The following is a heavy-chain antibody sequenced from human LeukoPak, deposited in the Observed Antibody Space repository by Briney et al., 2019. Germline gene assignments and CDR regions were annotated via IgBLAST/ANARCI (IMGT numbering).Heavy chain of an antibody. V-gene: IGHV3-48*01. CDR2: ITSGSDMI. CDR3: TTLNFHDS. CDR1: GLTFSIYS. J-gene: IGHJ4*02. Sequence: GGSLRLSCAASGLTFSIYSMSWVRQAPGKGLEWVSYITSGSDMIYYSDSVKGRFTISRDNAKNSLFLQMNSLRAEDTAVYYCTTLNFHDSWGQGTLVTVSS. D-gene: IGHD3-22*01.